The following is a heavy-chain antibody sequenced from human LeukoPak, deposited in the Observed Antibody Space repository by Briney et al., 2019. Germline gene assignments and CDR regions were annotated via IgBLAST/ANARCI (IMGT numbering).Heavy chain of an antibody. CDR2: VSSSSSYI. Sequence: PGGSLRLSCAASGFTFSSYSMNWVRQAPGKGLEWVSSVSSSSSYIYYADSVKGRFTISRDNAKNSLYLQMNSLRAEDTAVYYCARDRLPENGMDVWGQGTTVTVSS. J-gene: IGHJ6*02. CDR1: GFTFSSYS. V-gene: IGHV3-21*01. CDR3: ARDRLPENGMDV.